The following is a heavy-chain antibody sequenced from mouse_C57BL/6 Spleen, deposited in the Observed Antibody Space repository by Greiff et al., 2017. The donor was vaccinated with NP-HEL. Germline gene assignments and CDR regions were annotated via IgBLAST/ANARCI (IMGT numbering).Heavy chain of an antibody. CDR1: GYTFTSYW. J-gene: IGHJ1*03. Sequence: VQLQQPGAELVRPGTSVKLSCKASGYTFTSYWMHWVKQRPGQGLEWIGVIDPSDSYTNYNQKFKGKATLTVDTSSSTAYMQLSSLTSEDSAVYYCARRYYGSSDWYFDVWGTGTTVTVSS. D-gene: IGHD1-1*01. CDR3: ARRYYGSSDWYFDV. V-gene: IGHV1-59*01. CDR2: IDPSDSYT.